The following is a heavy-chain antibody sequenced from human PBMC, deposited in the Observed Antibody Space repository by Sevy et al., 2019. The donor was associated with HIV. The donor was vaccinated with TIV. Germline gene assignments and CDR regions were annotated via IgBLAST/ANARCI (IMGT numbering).Heavy chain of an antibody. CDR3: ARRHGDY. CDR2: IYYSGST. V-gene: IGHV4-59*13. Sequence: SETLSLTCTVSGGSISSYYWSWIRQPPGKGLKWIGYIYYSGSTNYNPSLKSRVTISVDTSKNQFSLKLSSVTAADTAVYYCARRHGDYWGQGTLVTVSS. J-gene: IGHJ4*02. CDR1: GGSISSYY.